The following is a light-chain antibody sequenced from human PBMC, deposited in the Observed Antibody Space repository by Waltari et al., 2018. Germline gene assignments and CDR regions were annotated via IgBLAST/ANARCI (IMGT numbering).Light chain of an antibody. CDR2: DAS. Sequence: FVLTQSPGTLSLSPGERDTLSCRASQSVSSNYLAWYQQKPGQAPRLLIYDASNRATGIADRFSGSGSGTDFTLTISRLEPEDVAVYYCQQYGRSPWTFGQGTKVEIK. CDR3: QQYGRSPWT. CDR1: QSVSSNY. V-gene: IGKV3-20*01. J-gene: IGKJ1*01.